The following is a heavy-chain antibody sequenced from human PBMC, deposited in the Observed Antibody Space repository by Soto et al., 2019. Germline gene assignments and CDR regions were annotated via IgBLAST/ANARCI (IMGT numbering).Heavy chain of an antibody. CDR2: ISYDGSNK. D-gene: IGHD6-6*01. J-gene: IGHJ2*01. Sequence: QVQLVESGGGVVQPGRSLRLSCAASGFTFSSYAMNWVRQAPCKGLEWVAVISYDGSNKYYADSVKGRFTISKDNSQKKLYLQMNSLRAENTAVYYCARPASPFYSRTSSYWYFDLWGRVTLVTVYS. CDR1: GFTFSSYA. V-gene: IGHV3-30-3*01. CDR3: ARPASPFYSRTSSYWYFDL.